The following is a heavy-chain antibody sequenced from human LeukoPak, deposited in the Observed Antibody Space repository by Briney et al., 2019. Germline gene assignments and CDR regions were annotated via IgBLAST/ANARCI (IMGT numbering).Heavy chain of an antibody. D-gene: IGHD2-15*01. Sequence: GGALRLSCAASGFTFSSYEMIWVRQAPGKGLEWVSYFSSSGRTIFYADSVKGRFTVSRDNAKNSLYLQMNSLRAEDTAVYYCVRRYCSSSSCTLDSWGQGTLVTVSS. J-gene: IGHJ4*02. CDR2: FSSSGRTI. CDR3: VRRYCSSSSCTLDS. V-gene: IGHV3-48*03. CDR1: GFTFSSYE.